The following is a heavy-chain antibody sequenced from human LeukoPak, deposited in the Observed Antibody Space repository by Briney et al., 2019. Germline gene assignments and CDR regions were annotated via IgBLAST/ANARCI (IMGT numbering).Heavy chain of an antibody. CDR3: ARQTGSGLFILP. J-gene: IGHJ4*02. CDR1: GASISSSNSH. D-gene: IGHD3/OR15-3a*01. Sequence: SETLSLTCAVSGASISSSNSHWGWIRQPPGKGLEWIGSIYYSGNTYYNASLKSQVSISIDTSKNQFSLRLTSVTAADTAVYYCARQTGSGLFILPGGQGTPVTVSS. CDR2: IYYSGNT. V-gene: IGHV4-39*01.